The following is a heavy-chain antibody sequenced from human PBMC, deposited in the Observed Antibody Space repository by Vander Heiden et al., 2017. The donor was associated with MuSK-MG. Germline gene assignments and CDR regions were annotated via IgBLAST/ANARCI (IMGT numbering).Heavy chain of an antibody. V-gene: IGHV4-4*07. CDR2: IFSSGIT. CDR3: ARDPFESSFDY. J-gene: IGHJ4*02. Sequence: QVQLQESGPGLVKPSETLSLTCSVSGGSINTYYWNWIRQPAGKGPEWIGRIFSSGITNYNPSLKSRVIMSVDTSKNQFSLKLSSMTAADTAVYYCARDPFESSFDYWGQVSLVAVTS. D-gene: IGHD3-16*01. CDR1: GGSINTYY.